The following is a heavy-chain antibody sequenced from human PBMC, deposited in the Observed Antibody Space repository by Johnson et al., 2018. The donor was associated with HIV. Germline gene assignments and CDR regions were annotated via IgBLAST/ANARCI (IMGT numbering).Heavy chain of an antibody. CDR2: IKQDGSEK. V-gene: IGHV3-7*05. D-gene: IGHD3-16*01. CDR1: RFTFSSYW. J-gene: IGHJ3*02. Sequence: EVQVLESGGGVVQPGRSLRLSCIVSRFTFSSYWMSWVRQAPGKGLEWVANIKQDGSEKYYVDSVKGRFTISRDNAKNSLYLQMNSLRAEDTAVYYCAREGDDPGAFDIWGQGTMVTVSS. CDR3: AREGDDPGAFDI.